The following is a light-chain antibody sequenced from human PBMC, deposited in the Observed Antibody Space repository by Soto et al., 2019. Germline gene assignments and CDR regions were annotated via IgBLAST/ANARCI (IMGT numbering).Light chain of an antibody. CDR1: QSVSSN. CDR2: GAA. Sequence: EIVMTQYTATLSVSPGERTTLPFMASQSVSSNLAWYQQKPGQAPRLLIYGAATRAAGVPARFSGRGSGTEFTLTISSLQPEDFATYYCQQSYSSPPTFGQGTKVDIK. CDR3: QQSYSSPPT. J-gene: IGKJ1*01. V-gene: IGKV3-15*01.